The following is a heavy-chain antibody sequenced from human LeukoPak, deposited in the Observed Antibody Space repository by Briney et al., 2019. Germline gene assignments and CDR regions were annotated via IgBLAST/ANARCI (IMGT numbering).Heavy chain of an antibody. CDR1: GYTFTSYD. CDR2: MNPNSGNT. D-gene: IGHD6-13*01. Sequence: ASVKVSCKASGYTFTSYDINWVRQPTGQGLEWMGWMNPNSGNTGYAQKFQGRVTMTRDTSISTAYMELSRLRSDDTAVYYCARTPFMYSSSLNYFDYWGQGTLVTVSS. J-gene: IGHJ4*02. CDR3: ARTPFMYSSSLNYFDY. V-gene: IGHV1-8*01.